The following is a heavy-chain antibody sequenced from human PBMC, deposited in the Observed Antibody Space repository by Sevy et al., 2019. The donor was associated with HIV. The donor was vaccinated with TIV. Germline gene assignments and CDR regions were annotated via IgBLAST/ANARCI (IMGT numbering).Heavy chain of an antibody. V-gene: IGHV3-48*02. J-gene: IGHJ4*01. Sequence: GGSLRLSCSTSGFTFGSHSMNWVRQAPGKGLEWVSYISSRSSYIYYADSVKGRFTISRDNAKNSLYLQMNSLRDEDTDLYYCVRLAYCGGDCRSPPSPYDYWGQGTLVTVSS. CDR2: ISSRSSYI. D-gene: IGHD2-21*02. CDR3: VRLAYCGGDCRSPPSPYDY. CDR1: GFTFGSHS.